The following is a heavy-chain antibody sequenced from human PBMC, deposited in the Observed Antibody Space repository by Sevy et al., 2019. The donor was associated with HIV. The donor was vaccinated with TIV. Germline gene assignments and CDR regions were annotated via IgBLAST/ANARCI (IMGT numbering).Heavy chain of an antibody. J-gene: IGHJ4*02. Sequence: GESLKISCAASGFTFSSYSMNWVRQAPGKGLEWVSYISSSSSTIYYADSVKGRFTISRDNAKNSLYLQMNSLRDEDTAVYYCAGDRKYYYDSSGYYGSGNYYFDYWGQGTLVTVSS. V-gene: IGHV3-48*02. CDR1: GFTFSSYS. CDR2: ISSSSSTI. D-gene: IGHD3-22*01. CDR3: AGDRKYYYDSSGYYGSGNYYFDY.